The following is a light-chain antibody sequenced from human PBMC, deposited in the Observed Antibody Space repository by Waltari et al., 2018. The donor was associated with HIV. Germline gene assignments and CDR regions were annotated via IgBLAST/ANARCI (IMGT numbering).Light chain of an antibody. V-gene: IGLV1-40*01. CDR3: QSYDISLSGLGV. CDR1: SSNIGAGYD. J-gene: IGLJ3*02. Sequence: QSVLTQPPSVSGAPGQRVTISCTGSSSNIGAGYDVHWYQQLPGTAPKLLIDDNNNRPSGVPDRFSGSKSGTSASLAITGLQADDEADYYCQSYDISLSGLGVFGGGTKLTVL. CDR2: DNN.